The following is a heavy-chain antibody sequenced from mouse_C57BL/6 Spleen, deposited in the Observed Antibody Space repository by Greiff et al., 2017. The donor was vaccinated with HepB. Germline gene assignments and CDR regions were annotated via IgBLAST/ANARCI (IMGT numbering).Heavy chain of an antibody. D-gene: IGHD2-4*01. J-gene: IGHJ4*01. Sequence: EVMLVESGGGLVKPGGSLKLSCAASGFTFSSYAMSWVRQTPEKRLEWVATISDGGSYTYYPDNVKGRFTISRDNAKNNLYLQMSHLKSEDTAMYYCARDHYDYDFAMDYWGQGTSVTVSS. V-gene: IGHV5-4*01. CDR3: ARDHYDYDFAMDY. CDR2: ISDGGSYT. CDR1: GFTFSSYA.